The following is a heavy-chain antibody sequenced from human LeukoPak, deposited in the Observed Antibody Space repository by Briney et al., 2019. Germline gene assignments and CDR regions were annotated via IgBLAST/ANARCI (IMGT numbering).Heavy chain of an antibody. CDR2: IWYDGSNK. CDR1: GFTFSIYE. D-gene: IGHD6-6*01. J-gene: IGHJ4*02. CDR3: AKDLKQYSSSSFYFDY. V-gene: IGHV3-33*06. Sequence: GGSLRLSCAASGFTFSIYEMNWVRQAPGKGLEWVAVIWYDGSNKYYADSVKGRFTISRDNSKNTLYLQMNSLRAEDTAVYYCAKDLKQYSSSSFYFDYWGQGTLVTVSS.